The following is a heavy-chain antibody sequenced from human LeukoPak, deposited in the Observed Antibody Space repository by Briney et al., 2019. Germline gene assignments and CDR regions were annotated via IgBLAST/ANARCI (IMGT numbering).Heavy chain of an antibody. CDR2: ISGSGDST. J-gene: IGHJ4*02. V-gene: IGHV3-23*01. CDR3: AKNRDHQLDRPFDY. Sequence: PGGSLRLSCAASGFTFSSYAMSWVRQAPGKGLEWVSVISGSGDSTYYGDSVKGRFTISRDKSKNTLYLQMNSLRAGDTAVYYCAKNRDHQLDRPFDYWGQGTLVTVSS. CDR1: GFTFSSYA. D-gene: IGHD1-1*01.